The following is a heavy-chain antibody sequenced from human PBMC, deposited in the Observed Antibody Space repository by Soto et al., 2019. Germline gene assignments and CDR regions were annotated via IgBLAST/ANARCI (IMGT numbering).Heavy chain of an antibody. V-gene: IGHV3-30*18. CDR1: GFTFSSYG. J-gene: IGHJ3*02. CDR3: AKDTPGRIAAAGTSERRDI. Sequence: GGSLRLSCAASGFTFSSYGMRWVRQAPGKGLEWVAVISYDGSNKYYADSVKGRFTISRDNSKNTLYLQMNSLSAEDTAVYYCAKDTPGRIAAAGTSERRDISRQGTMVTVSS. D-gene: IGHD6-13*01. CDR2: ISYDGSNK.